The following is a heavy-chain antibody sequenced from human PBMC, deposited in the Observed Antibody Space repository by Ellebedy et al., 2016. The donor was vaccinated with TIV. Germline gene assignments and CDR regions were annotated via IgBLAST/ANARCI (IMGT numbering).Heavy chain of an antibody. J-gene: IGHJ5*02. CDR3: AKGSNQVAAACFDL. CDR2: ISGGAGRL. CDR1: GFTFSKYA. V-gene: IGHV3-23*01. Sequence: PGGSLRLSCAVSGFTFSKYAMNWVRQAPGKGLEWVSAISGGAGRLYYADSVKGRFTISRDNSKNTVYLQMNSLRPEDTAVYSCAKGSNQVAAACFDLWGQGTLVTVSS. D-gene: IGHD2-2*01.